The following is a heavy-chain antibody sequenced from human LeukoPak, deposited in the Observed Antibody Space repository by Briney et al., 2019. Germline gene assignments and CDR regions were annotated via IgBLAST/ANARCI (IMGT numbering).Heavy chain of an antibody. V-gene: IGHV3-23*01. CDR2: ITSSGDDT. D-gene: IGHD3-9*01. J-gene: IGHJ4*02. Sequence: GGSLRLSCAASGFTFSNYWMNWVRQAPGKGLEWVSGITSSGDDTYFADSVRGRFAISRDNSQSTLYLQMNSLRVDDTAVYYCVLRYTNSRYFDFWGQGTLVTVSS. CDR1: GFTFSNYW. CDR3: VLRYTNSRYFDF.